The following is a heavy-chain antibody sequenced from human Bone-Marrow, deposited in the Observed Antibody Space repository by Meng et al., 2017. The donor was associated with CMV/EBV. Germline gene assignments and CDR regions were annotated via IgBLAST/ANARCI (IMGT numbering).Heavy chain of an antibody. CDR3: ARGIQGSSVFDY. V-gene: IGHV4-34*01. Sequence: TCAVYGWFFSGYYWSWIRQHPGKGLEWIGEINHSGSTNYTPSLKSRVTISVDTSKNQFSLKLSSVTAADTAVYYCARGIQGSSVFDYWGQGTLVTVSS. CDR2: INHSGST. J-gene: IGHJ4*02. D-gene: IGHD2-2*01. CDR1: GWFFSGYY.